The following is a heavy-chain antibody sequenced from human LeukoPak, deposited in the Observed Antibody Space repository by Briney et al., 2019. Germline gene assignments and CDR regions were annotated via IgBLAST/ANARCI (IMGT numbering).Heavy chain of an antibody. CDR1: GFTFSSYG. V-gene: IGHV3-33*01. CDR3: ARDYIAVALEY. D-gene: IGHD6-19*01. CDR2: IWYDGSNK. Sequence: PGGSLRLSCAASGFTFSSYGMHWVRQAPGKGLERVAVIWYDGSNKYYADSVKGRFTISRDNSKNTLYLQMNSLRAEDTAVYYCARDYIAVALEYWGQGTLVTVSS. J-gene: IGHJ4*02.